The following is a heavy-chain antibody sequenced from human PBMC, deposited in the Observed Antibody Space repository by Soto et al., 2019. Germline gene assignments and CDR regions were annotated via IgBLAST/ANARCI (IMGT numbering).Heavy chain of an antibody. CDR3: ARVGYSSSYYFDY. CDR1: GFTFSSYW. Sequence: GGSLRLSCAASGFTFSSYWMSWVRQAPGKGLEWVANIKQDGSEKYYVDSVKGRFTISRDNAKNSLYLQMNSLRAEDTAVYYCARVGYSSSYYFDYWGQGTLVTVSS. D-gene: IGHD6-6*01. V-gene: IGHV3-7*01. J-gene: IGHJ4*02. CDR2: IKQDGSEK.